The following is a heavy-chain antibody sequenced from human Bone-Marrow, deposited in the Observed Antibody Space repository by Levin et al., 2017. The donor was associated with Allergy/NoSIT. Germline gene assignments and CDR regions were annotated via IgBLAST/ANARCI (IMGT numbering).Heavy chain of an antibody. CDR2: IKSKIDGGTT. V-gene: IGHV3-15*01. CDR3: STQLRFLEWLPNFDF. J-gene: IGHJ4*02. D-gene: IGHD3-3*01. Sequence: GGSLRLSCAVSGFTFSNAGMTWVRQAPGKGLEWVGRIKSKIDGGTTDYAAPVKGRFTISRDDSKNMLFLQMSSLKTDDSAVYYCSTQLRFLEWLPNFDFWGQGILVTVSS. CDR1: GFTFSNAG.